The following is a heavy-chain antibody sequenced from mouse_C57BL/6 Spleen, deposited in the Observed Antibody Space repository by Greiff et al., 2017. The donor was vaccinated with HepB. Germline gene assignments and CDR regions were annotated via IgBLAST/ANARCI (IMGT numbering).Heavy chain of an antibody. CDR2: IYPGDGDT. CDR1: GYAFSSSW. J-gene: IGHJ4*01. D-gene: IGHD2-1*01. CDR3: AREGFYYGNYGDAMDY. V-gene: IGHV1-82*01. Sequence: QVQLKESGPELVKPGASVKISCKASGYAFSSSWMNWVKQRPGKGLEWIGRIYPGDGDTNYNGKFKGKATLTADKSSSTAYMQLSSLTSEDSAVYFCAREGFYYGNYGDAMDYWGQGTSVTVSS.